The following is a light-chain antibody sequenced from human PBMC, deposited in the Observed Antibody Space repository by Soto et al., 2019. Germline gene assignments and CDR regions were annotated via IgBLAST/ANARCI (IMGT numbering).Light chain of an antibody. CDR1: QSVSSSY. Sequence: EIVLTQSPGTLSLSPGERATLSCRASQSVSSSYLAWYQQKPGQAPRLLIYGASGRATGIPDRFSGSGSGTDFTLTSSRLEPDDFAVYYCQQYGSSPLTFGGGTKVEIK. V-gene: IGKV3-20*01. CDR2: GAS. CDR3: QQYGSSPLT. J-gene: IGKJ4*01.